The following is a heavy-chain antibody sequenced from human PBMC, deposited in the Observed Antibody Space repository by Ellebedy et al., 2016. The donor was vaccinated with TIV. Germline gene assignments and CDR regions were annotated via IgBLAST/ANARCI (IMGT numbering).Heavy chain of an antibody. CDR2: ISNDGLKT. Sequence: GGSLRLXXATSGFPFNTYAMHWVRQAPGNGLEWVAFISNDGLKTDYSASVKGRVTVSRDNVRNTVSLQMNSLRAEDTAMYYCARDRDDYIWGNYHPVLYWGQGTLVTVSS. CDR3: ARDRDDYIWGNYHPVLY. V-gene: IGHV3-33*01. J-gene: IGHJ4*02. D-gene: IGHD3-16*02. CDR1: GFPFNTYA.